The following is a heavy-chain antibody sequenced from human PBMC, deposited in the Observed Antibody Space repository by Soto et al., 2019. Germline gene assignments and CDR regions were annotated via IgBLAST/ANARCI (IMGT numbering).Heavy chain of an antibody. CDR3: ARPIPDTVTTFYYDY. D-gene: IGHD4-17*01. J-gene: IGHJ4*02. V-gene: IGHV4-4*02. Sequence: PSETLSLTCAVSGCSISSSNWWSWVRQPPGKGLEWIGEIYHSGSTNYNPSLKSRVTISVDTSKNQFSLKLSSVTAADTAVYYCARPIPDTVTTFYYDYWGQGTLVTVSS. CDR2: IYHSGST. CDR1: GCSISSSNW.